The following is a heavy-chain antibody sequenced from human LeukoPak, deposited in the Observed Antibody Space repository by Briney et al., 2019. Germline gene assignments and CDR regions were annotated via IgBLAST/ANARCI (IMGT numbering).Heavy chain of an antibody. J-gene: IGHJ2*01. Sequence: PGGSLRLSCAASGFTFSSYGTHWVRQAPGKGLEWVAFIRYDGSNKYYADSVKGRFTISRDNSKNTLYLQMNSLRAEDTAVYYCAKAEGSYGELTYDWYFDLWGRGTPVTVSS. CDR3: AKAEGSYGELTYDWYFDL. CDR1: GFTFSSYG. V-gene: IGHV3-30*02. CDR2: IRYDGSNK. D-gene: IGHD4-17*01.